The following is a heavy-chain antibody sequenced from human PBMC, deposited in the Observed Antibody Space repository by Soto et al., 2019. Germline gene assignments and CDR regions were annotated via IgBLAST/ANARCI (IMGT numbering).Heavy chain of an antibody. CDR1: GFTLGSYW. Sequence: GGSLRLSCEDSGFTLGSYWMHWVRQAPGKGQMWVSRINNDGTITNFADSVKGRFTISRDNAKNTFFLQMNSLRADDTVFYYCVRGGGMDAVNFDSSVQGTLVTVSS. J-gene: IGHJ4*02. CDR3: VRGGGMDAVNFDS. D-gene: IGHD5-18*01. CDR2: INNDGTIT. V-gene: IGHV3-74*01.